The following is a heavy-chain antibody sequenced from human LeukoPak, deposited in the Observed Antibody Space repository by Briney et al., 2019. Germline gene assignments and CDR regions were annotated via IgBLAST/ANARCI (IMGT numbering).Heavy chain of an antibody. CDR3: AERGGGF. J-gene: IGHJ4*02. CDR1: GGSITIHH. V-gene: IGHV4-59*11. CDR2: VYYSGST. Sequence: TPSETLSPTCTVSGGSITIHHWSWIRQPPGKGLEWIGSVYYSGSTNYSPSLKSRVTISVDTSKNQFSLNLRSVTAADTAVYYCAERGGGFWGQGTLVTVSS. D-gene: IGHD3-16*01.